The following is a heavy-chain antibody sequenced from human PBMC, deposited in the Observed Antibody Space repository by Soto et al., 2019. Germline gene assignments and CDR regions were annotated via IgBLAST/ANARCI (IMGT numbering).Heavy chain of an antibody. Sequence: SETLSLTCTVSGGSISSGYYYWSWIRQPPGKGLEWIGYIYYSGSTYYNPSLKSRVTISVDTSKNQFSLKLSSVTAADTAVYYCARDNAAAGGFDYWGQGTLVTVSS. V-gene: IGHV4-30-4*01. CDR1: GGSISSGYYY. CDR3: ARDNAAAGGFDY. J-gene: IGHJ4*02. D-gene: IGHD6-13*01. CDR2: IYYSGST.